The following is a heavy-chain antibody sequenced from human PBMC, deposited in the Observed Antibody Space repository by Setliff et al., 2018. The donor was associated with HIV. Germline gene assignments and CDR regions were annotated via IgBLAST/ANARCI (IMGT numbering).Heavy chain of an antibody. CDR3: ARDGIYDYSNYVDAFDI. V-gene: IGHV4-31*03. CDR2: IYYSGST. J-gene: IGHJ3*02. CDR1: GGSISSGGYY. D-gene: IGHD4-4*01. Sequence: SETLSLTCTVSGGSISSGGYYWSWIRQHPGKGLEYIGYIYYSGSTYYNPSLKSRVTISVDTSKNQFSLRLNSVTAADTAVYYCARDGIYDYSNYVDAFDIWGQGTMVTVSS.